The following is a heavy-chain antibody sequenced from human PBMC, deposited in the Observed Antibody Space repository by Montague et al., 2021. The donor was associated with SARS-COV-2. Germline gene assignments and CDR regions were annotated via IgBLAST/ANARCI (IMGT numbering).Heavy chain of an antibody. J-gene: IGHJ4*02. CDR3: ARNMAY. Sequence: SETLSLTCTVSSGSLSNYYWSWIRRSPDKGLEWIDYMYETGNMIYNPSLRSRVSISADTSKSQFSLRLTSVTAADSARYYCARNMAYWGQGVLVTV. CDR2: MYETGNM. CDR1: SGSLSNYY. V-gene: IGHV4-4*09. D-gene: IGHD2/OR15-2a*01.